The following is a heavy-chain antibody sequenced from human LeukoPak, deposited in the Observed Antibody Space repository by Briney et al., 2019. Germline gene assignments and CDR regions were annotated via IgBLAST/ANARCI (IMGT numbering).Heavy chain of an antibody. Sequence: SETLSLTCTVSGGSISSYYWSWIRQPPGKGLEWIGYIYYSGSTNYNPSLKSRLTISIDTSKKQFSLKLSSVTDADTAVYYCARDRGSSWSLNWFDPWGQGTLVTVSS. CDR2: IYYSGST. CDR1: GGSISSYY. D-gene: IGHD6-13*01. CDR3: ARDRGSSWSLNWFDP. V-gene: IGHV4-59*12. J-gene: IGHJ5*02.